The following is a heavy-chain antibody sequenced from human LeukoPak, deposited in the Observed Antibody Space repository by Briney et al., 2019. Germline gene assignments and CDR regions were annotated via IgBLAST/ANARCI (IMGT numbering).Heavy chain of an antibody. CDR1: GFTFSSYW. Sequence: GGSLRLSCAASGFTFSSYWMSWVRQAPGKGLEWVANIKQDGSEKYYVDSVKGRFTISRDNAKNSLYLQMNSLRAEDTAVYYCARPRRGYSYGCLSYWGQGTLVTVSS. CDR3: ARPRRGYSYGCLSY. V-gene: IGHV3-7*01. J-gene: IGHJ4*02. CDR2: IKQDGSEK. D-gene: IGHD5-18*01.